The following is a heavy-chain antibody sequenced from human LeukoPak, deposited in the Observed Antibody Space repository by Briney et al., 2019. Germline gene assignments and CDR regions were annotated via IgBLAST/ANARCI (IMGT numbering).Heavy chain of an antibody. D-gene: IGHD1-26*01. CDR1: GCTVSSNY. CDR3: ARFLVGASYYYYGMDV. CDR2: IYSGGST. J-gene: IGHJ6*02. V-gene: IGHV3-66*02. Sequence: GGSLRLSCAASGCTVSSNYMSWVRQAPGKGLEWVSVIYSGGSTYYADSVKGRFTISRDNSKNTLYLQMNSLRAEDTAVYYCARFLVGASYYYYGMDVWGQGTTVTVSS.